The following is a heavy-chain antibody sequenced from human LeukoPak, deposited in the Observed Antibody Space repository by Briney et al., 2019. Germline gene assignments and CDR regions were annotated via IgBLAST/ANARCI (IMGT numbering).Heavy chain of an antibody. D-gene: IGHD1-26*01. V-gene: IGHV3-30-3*01. CDR2: ISSDGNTK. Sequence: GRSLRLSCAASGFTFSSYAMHWVRQAPGKGLEWAAVISSDGNTKYYADSVKGRFTISRDNSNNTLYLQMNSLRADDTAIYYCARRRIVGSTDDALDIWGQGTMVTLSS. J-gene: IGHJ3*02. CDR3: ARRRIVGSTDDALDI. CDR1: GFTFSSYA.